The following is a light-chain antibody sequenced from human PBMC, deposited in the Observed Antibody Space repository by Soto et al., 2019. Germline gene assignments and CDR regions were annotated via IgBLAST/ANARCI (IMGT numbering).Light chain of an antibody. Sequence: DIQVTQYTPALSASVGDRVTITCRASQNIDTYLNWYHQKPGKAPELLIYAASSLQSGVPSRFSGSGSGTDFTLKISRVEAEDVGLYYCMQALQPPLTFAQGTRLAIK. CDR3: MQALQPPLT. J-gene: IGKJ5*01. CDR2: AAS. V-gene: IGKV1-39*01. CDR1: QNIDTY.